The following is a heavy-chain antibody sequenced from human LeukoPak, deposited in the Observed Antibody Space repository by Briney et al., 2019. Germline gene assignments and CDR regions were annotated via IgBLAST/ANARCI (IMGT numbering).Heavy chain of an antibody. J-gene: IGHJ5*02. CDR1: GFTFSSYW. CDR3: ARDYAHTSDDSWSGQPPANWFDP. CDR2: IKQDGSEK. D-gene: IGHD3-3*01. Sequence: GGSLRLSCAASGFTFSSYWMSWVRQAPGKGLEWVANIKQDGSEKYYVDSVKGRFTISRDNAKNSLYLQMNSLRAEDTAVYYCARDYAHTSDDSWSGQPPANWFDPWGQGTLVTVSS. V-gene: IGHV3-7*01.